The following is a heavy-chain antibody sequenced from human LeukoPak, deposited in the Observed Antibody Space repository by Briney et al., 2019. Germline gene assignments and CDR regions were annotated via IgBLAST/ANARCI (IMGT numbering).Heavy chain of an antibody. CDR2: IYTSGST. CDR1: GGSISSYY. Sequence: SETLSLTCTVSGGSISSYYWSWIRQPAGKGLEWIGRIYTSGSTSYNPSLKSRVTMSVDTSKNQFSLKLSSVTAADTAVYYCARGVGYCSSTSCSGYYFDYWGQGTLVTVSS. CDR3: ARGVGYCSSTSCSGYYFDY. J-gene: IGHJ4*02. D-gene: IGHD2-2*01. V-gene: IGHV4-4*07.